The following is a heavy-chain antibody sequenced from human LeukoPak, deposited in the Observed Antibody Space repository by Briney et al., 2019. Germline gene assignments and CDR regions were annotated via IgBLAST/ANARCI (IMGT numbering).Heavy chain of an antibody. CDR3: ARDTLVGATTVLDY. V-gene: IGHV3-11*04. J-gene: IGHJ4*02. CDR1: GYSISSGYY. D-gene: IGHD1-26*01. CDR2: ISSSGRNI. Sequence: LSLTCTVSGYSISSGYYWGWIRQAPGKGLEWISYISSSGRNIYYADSVKGRFTISRDNGKNSLYLQMNSLRAEDTAVYYCARDTLVGATTVLDYWGQGTLVTVSS.